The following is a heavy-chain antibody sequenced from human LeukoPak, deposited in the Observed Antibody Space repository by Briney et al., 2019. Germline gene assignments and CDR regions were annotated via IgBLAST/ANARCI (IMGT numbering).Heavy chain of an antibody. J-gene: IGHJ3*02. CDR3: ERLFYYSSGYDALDI. Sequence: ASVKVSCKTSGYTFTTYDINWVRQAPGQGLEWMGGMDAKSGKTAYSQKFLGRVTITRNTSISTAYMEVSSLRSEDTAVYYCERLFYYSSGYDALDIWGQGTKVTVSS. V-gene: IGHV1-8*01. CDR2: MDAKSGKT. CDR1: GYTFTTYD. D-gene: IGHD3-10*01.